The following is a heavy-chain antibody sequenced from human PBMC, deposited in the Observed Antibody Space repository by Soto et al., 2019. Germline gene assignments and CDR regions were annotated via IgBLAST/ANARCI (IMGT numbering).Heavy chain of an antibody. Sequence: QVQLVESGGGVVQPGRSLRLSCAASGFTFSSYAMHWVRQAPGKGLEWVAVISYDGSNKYYADSVKGRFTISRDNSKNTLDLQMNSPRAEDTAVYYCAGVDVEMGTINVFDYWGQGTLVTVSS. CDR2: ISYDGSNK. CDR1: GFTFSSYA. CDR3: AGVDVEMGTINVFDY. V-gene: IGHV3-30-3*01. D-gene: IGHD5-12*01. J-gene: IGHJ4*02.